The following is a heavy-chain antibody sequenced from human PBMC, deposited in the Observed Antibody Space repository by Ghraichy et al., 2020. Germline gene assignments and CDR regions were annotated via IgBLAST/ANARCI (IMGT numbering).Heavy chain of an antibody. CDR2: IKQDGSER. D-gene: IGHD3-22*01. V-gene: IGHV3-7*03. Sequence: GGSLRLSCAASGFTSSSYWMSWVRQAPGRGLEWVANIKQDGSERYYVDSVKGRFTISRDNAKNSLFLQMNSLRAEDTALYYCVRVCSGYDSSGHLIEPWTFDIWGQGTMVTVSS. J-gene: IGHJ3*02. CDR3: VRVCSGYDSSGHLIEPWTFDI. CDR1: GFTSSSYW.